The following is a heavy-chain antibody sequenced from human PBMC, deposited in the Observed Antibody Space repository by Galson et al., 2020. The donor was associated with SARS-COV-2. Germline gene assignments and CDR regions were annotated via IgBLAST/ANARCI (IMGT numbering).Heavy chain of an antibody. Sequence: SETLSLTCTVSGFSITSSSHYWGSLRQPPGKRLEWLGSIYHSGDSYYNPTLKSRVTISLDATKSQFSLKLTSVTAADTAMYFCSKKIGTYYDFCSGFQGAFDVWGLGAMVTVSS. D-gene: IGHD3-3*01. J-gene: IGHJ3*01. CDR2: IYHSGDS. CDR1: GFSITSSSHY. V-gene: IGHV4-39*07. CDR3: SKKIGTYYDFCSGFQGAFDV.